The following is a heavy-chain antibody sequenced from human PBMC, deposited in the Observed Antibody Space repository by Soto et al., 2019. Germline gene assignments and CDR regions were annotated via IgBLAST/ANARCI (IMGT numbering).Heavy chain of an antibody. V-gene: IGHV4-61*03. J-gene: IGHJ3*02. CDR2: ISETETT. D-gene: IGHD4-17*01. CDR1: GGPVSSTPYF. Sequence: SETRSLTCTVSGGPVSSTPYFWNWILHSPGKGLEWIGYISETETTNYNPSLKSRVTIALDTSKNHFSLKLTSVTAADTAVYYCASMGNFGDYVTIWGKGTMVTVS. CDR3: ASMGNFGDYVTI.